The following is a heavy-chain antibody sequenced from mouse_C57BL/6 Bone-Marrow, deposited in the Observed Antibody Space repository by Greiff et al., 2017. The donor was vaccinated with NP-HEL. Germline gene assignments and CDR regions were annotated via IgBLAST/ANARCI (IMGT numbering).Heavy chain of an antibody. D-gene: IGHD2-4*01. CDR2: ISDGGSYT. V-gene: IGHV5-4*01. Sequence: EVKLMESGGGLVKPGGSLKLSCAASGFTFSSYAMSWVRQTPEKRLEWVATISDGGSYTYYPDNVKGRFTISRDNAKNNLYLQRSHLKSEDTAMYYCARDGRLRRAMDYWGQGTSVTVSS. J-gene: IGHJ4*01. CDR1: GFTFSSYA. CDR3: ARDGRLRRAMDY.